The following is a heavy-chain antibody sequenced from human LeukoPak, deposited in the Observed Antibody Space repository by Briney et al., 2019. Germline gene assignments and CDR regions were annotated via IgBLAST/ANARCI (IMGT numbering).Heavy chain of an antibody. CDR3: ARGGWYGYYFDS. D-gene: IGHD6-19*01. CDR2: INTDGSDT. J-gene: IGHJ4*02. CDR1: GFTFSSYA. V-gene: IGHV3-74*01. Sequence: GGSLRLSCAASGFTFSSYAMSWVRQAPGKGLVWVSRINTDGSDTSYADSVKGRFTISRDNAKNTLYLQMNSLTAEDTAVYYCARGGWYGYYFDSWGRGTLATVSS.